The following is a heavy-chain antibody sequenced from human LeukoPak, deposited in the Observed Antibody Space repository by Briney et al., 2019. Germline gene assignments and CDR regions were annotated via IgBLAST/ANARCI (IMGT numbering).Heavy chain of an antibody. Sequence: SGPTLVNPTQTLTLTCTFSGFSLSTSGVGVGWIRQPPGKALEWLALIYWDDDKRYSPSLKSRLTITKDTSKNQVVLTTTNMDPVDTATYYCAHRLDYYDSSGYGFDYWGQGTLVTVSS. CDR3: AHRLDYYDSSGYGFDY. D-gene: IGHD3-22*01. CDR2: IYWDDDK. J-gene: IGHJ4*02. V-gene: IGHV2-5*02. CDR1: GFSLSTSGVG.